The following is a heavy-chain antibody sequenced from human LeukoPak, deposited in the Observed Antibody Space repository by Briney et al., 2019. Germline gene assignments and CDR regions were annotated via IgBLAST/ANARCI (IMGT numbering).Heavy chain of an antibody. D-gene: IGHD3-3*01. CDR2: INPNSGGT. J-gene: IGHJ4*02. CDR3: ARVYDFWSGYYGY. CDR1: GYTFTGYY. V-gene: IGHV1-2*02. Sequence: ASVKVSCKASGYTFTGYYMHWVRQAPGQGLEWMGWINPNSGGTNYAQKFQGRATMTRDTSISTAYMELSRLRSDDTAVYYCARVYDFWSGYYGYWGQGTLVTVSS.